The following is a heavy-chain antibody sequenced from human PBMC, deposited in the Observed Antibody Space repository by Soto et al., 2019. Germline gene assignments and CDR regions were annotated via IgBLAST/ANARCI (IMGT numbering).Heavy chain of an antibody. D-gene: IGHD4-4*01. CDR3: ARDVQFQSFDY. CDR1: GFTFTTYW. J-gene: IGHJ4*02. Sequence: GGSLRLSCEASGFTFTTYWMHWVRQVPGKGLVWVSRIDNDGSRTSYADSVKGRFTISRDNAQNTLYLQMNSLRAEDTAVYYCARDVQFQSFDYWGQGTLVTVSS. V-gene: IGHV3-74*01. CDR2: IDNDGSRT.